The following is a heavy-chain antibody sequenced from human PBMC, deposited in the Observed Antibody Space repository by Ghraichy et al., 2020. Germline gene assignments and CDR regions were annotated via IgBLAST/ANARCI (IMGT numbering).Heavy chain of an antibody. CDR3: ARDQRGYNFWSGLFDH. Sequence: SETLSLTCTVSGGSVNSHYWSWVRQSAGKGPEWIGHIYSSGGINYNPSFNSRVSMSIDTSKNQFSLDLTSVTAADTAVYYCARDQRGYNFWSGLFDHWGRGIQVTVSA. CDR1: GGSVNSHY. J-gene: IGHJ4*02. D-gene: IGHD3-3*01. V-gene: IGHV4-4*07. CDR2: IYSSGGI.